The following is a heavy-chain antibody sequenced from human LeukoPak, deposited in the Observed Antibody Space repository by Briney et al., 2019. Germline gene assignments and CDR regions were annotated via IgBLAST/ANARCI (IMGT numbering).Heavy chain of an antibody. Sequence: PGGSLRLSCAASGFTFSSNWMHWVRQAPGKGLVWVSRSKSDGSKTSYADSVKGRFTISRDNAKNTLYPQMNSLRAEDTAVYYCARDPHGGSGSDPHDAFDIWGQGTMVTVSS. CDR2: SKSDGSKT. V-gene: IGHV3-74*01. J-gene: IGHJ3*02. D-gene: IGHD1-26*01. CDR3: ARDPHGGSGSDPHDAFDI. CDR1: GFTFSSNW.